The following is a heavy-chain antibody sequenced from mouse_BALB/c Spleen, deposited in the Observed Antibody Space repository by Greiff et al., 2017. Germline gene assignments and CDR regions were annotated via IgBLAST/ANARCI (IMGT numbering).Heavy chain of an antibody. CDR1: GYTFTSYV. J-gene: IGHJ4*01. CDR3: ASGIYYGNCGAMDY. D-gene: IGHD2-1*01. V-gene: IGHV1-14*01. CDR2: INPYNDGT. Sequence: EVQLQQSGPELVKPGASVKMSCKASGYTFTSYVMHWVKQKPGQGLEWIGYINPYNDGTKYNEKFKGKATLTSDKSSSTAYMELSSLTSEDSAVYYCASGIYYGNCGAMDYWGQGTSVTVSS.